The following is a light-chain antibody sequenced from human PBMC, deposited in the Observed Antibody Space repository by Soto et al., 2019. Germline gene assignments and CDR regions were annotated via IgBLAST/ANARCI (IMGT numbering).Light chain of an antibody. J-gene: IGKJ5*01. V-gene: IGKV3-20*01. CDR1: QSVRSTS. Sequence: DIVLTQSPGTPSLSPGERATLSCRAIQSVRSTSLAWYPQKPGQAPRLLIYGASSRATGIPDRFSGGGSGTDFTLTISRLEPEDFAVYYCQHYGSSPPITFGQGTRLEIK. CDR3: QHYGSSPPIT. CDR2: GAS.